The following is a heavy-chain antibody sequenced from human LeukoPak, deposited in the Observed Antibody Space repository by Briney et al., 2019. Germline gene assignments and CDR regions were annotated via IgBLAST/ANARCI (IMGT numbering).Heavy chain of an antibody. J-gene: IGHJ4*02. CDR1: GFTFSSYG. D-gene: IGHD6-13*01. Sequence: GGSLRLSCAASGFTFSSYGMHWVRQAPGKGLEWVAVIWYDGSNKYYADSVKGRFTISRDNSKNTLYLQMNSLRAEDTVVYYCARGIEGAAFDYWGQGTLVTVSS. CDR3: ARGIEGAAFDY. V-gene: IGHV3-33*01. CDR2: IWYDGSNK.